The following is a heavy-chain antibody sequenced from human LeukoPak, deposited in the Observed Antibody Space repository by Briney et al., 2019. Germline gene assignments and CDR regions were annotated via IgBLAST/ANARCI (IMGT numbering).Heavy chain of an antibody. CDR2: INPNSGGT. J-gene: IGHJ3*02. V-gene: IGHV1-2*02. Sequence: ASVKVSCKASGYTFTGYYMHWVRQAPGQGLEWMGWINPNSGGTNYAQKFQGGVTMTRDTSISTAYMELSRLRSDDTAVYYCARRITMVRGVPGAFDIWGQGTMVTVSS. CDR1: GYTFTGYY. D-gene: IGHD3-10*01. CDR3: ARRITMVRGVPGAFDI.